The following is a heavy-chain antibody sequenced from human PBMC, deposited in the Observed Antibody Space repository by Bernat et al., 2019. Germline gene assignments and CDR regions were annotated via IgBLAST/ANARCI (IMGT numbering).Heavy chain of an antibody. V-gene: IGHV3-21*01. Sequence: VQLVESGGGVVQPGRSLRLSCAASGFTFSSYGMHWVRQAPGKGLEWVSSISSSSSYIYYADSVKGRFTISRDNAKNSLYLQMNSLRAEDTAVYYCARDSWNEGQDAFDIWGQGTMVTVSS. D-gene: IGHD1-1*01. J-gene: IGHJ3*02. CDR3: ARDSWNEGQDAFDI. CDR2: ISSSSSYI. CDR1: GFTFSSYG.